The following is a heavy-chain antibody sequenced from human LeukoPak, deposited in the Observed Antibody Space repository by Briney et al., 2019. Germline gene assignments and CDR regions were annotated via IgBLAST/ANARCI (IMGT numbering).Heavy chain of an antibody. J-gene: IGHJ4*02. CDR2: ISSNVNYI. V-gene: IGHV3-21*01. Sequence: GSLRLSCAASGFTFSDYSMSWVRQAPGKGLEWVSTISSNVNYIYYTDSVKGRFTISRDNAKNSLYLQMNSLRADDTAVYHCARDLRGYSGGDSGYWGRGTLVTVSS. D-gene: IGHD5-12*01. CDR1: GFTFSDYS. CDR3: ARDLRGYSGGDSGY.